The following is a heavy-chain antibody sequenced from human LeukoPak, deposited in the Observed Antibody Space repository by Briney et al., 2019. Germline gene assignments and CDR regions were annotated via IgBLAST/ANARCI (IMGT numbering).Heavy chain of an antibody. V-gene: IGHV3-33*06. D-gene: IGHD3-22*01. CDR2: IWYDGSNK. CDR1: GFTFSSYG. CDR3: AKRGVVIRVILVGLHKEAYYFDS. J-gene: IGHJ4*02. Sequence: GRSLRLSCAASGFTFSSYGMHWVRQAPGKGLEWVAVIWYDGSNKYYADSVKGRFTISRDSPKNTLYLQMNSLRAEDTAVYFCAKRGVVIRVILVGLHKEAYYFDSWGQGALVTVSS.